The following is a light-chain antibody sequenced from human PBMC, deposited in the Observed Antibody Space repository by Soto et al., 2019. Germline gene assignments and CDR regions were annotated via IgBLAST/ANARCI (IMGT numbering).Light chain of an antibody. CDR2: AAS. Sequence: DIQMTQSPSSLSASVGDRVTITCRASQSISRFLHWYQQKSGKPPQLLIYAASSLQSGVPSRFSGKGSGTDFTLTISSLQPEDFATYYCQQTYSTPQWTFGQGSKAEIK. CDR3: QQTYSTPQWT. J-gene: IGKJ1*01. CDR1: QSISRF. V-gene: IGKV1-39*01.